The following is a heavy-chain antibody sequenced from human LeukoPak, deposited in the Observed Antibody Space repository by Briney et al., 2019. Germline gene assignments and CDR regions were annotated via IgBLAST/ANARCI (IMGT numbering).Heavy chain of an antibody. V-gene: IGHV3-64*04. CDR1: GFTFSSYA. CDR2: ISSNGGST. CDR3: ARDYRGSYGYNWFDP. Sequence: GGSLRLSCSASGFTFSSYAMHWVRQAPGKGLEYVSAISSNGGSTYYADSVKGRFTISRDNAKNSLYLQMNSLRAEDTAVYYCARDYRGSYGYNWFDPWGQGTLVTVSS. D-gene: IGHD3-16*02. J-gene: IGHJ5*02.